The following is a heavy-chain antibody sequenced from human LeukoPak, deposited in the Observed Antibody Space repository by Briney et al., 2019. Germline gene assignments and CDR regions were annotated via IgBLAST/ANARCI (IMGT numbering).Heavy chain of an antibody. Sequence: GGSLRLSCAASGFTFSSYAMHWVRQAPGKGLEYVSAISSNGGSTYYANSVKGRFTISRDNSKNTLYLQMGSLRAEDMAVYYCAKDRHSSSWYDFDYWGQGTLVTVSS. V-gene: IGHV3-64*01. J-gene: IGHJ4*02. CDR1: GFTFSSYA. D-gene: IGHD6-13*01. CDR2: ISSNGGST. CDR3: AKDRHSSSWYDFDY.